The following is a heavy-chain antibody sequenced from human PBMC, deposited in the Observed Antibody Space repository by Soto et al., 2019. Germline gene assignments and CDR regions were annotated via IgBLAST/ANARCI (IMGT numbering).Heavy chain of an antibody. J-gene: IGHJ5*02. Sequence: QVQLVQSGAEVKKPGSSVKVSCKASGGTFSSYTISWVRQAPGQGLEWMGRIIPILGIANYAQKFQGRVTITADKSTSTAYMELSSLRSEDTAVYYCARCSSRWYLGGFDPWGQGTLVTVSS. CDR3: ARCSSRWYLGGFDP. D-gene: IGHD6-13*01. CDR1: GGTFSSYT. V-gene: IGHV1-69*02. CDR2: IIPILGIA.